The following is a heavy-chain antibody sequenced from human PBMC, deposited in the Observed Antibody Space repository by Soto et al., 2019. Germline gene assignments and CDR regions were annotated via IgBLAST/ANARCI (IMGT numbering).Heavy chain of an antibody. CDR2: ISHDGSNK. D-gene: IGHD1-26*01. CDR1: GFIFSSYA. V-gene: IGHV3-30-3*01. Sequence: GGSLRLSCATSGFIFSSYAMHWVRQAPGKGLEWVTFISHDGSNKYYADSVKGRITISRDNSKNTLYLQMNSLKAEDTALYFCARVPASSIVGAPSVSNFGDLDNWGQGTMVTV. CDR3: ARVPASSIVGAPSVSNFGDLDN. J-gene: IGHJ3*02.